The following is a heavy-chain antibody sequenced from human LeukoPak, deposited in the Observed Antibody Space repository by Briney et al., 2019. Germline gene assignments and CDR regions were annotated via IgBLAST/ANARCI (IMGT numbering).Heavy chain of an antibody. CDR2: ISGSGGST. CDR3: AKDAVGSSGTKYYYYGMDV. Sequence: GGSLRLSCAASGFTFSSYATSWGRQAPGKGLEGVSAISGSGGSTYYADSVKGRFTISRDNSKNTLYLQMNSLRAEDTAVYYCAKDAVGSSGTKYYYYGMDVWGKGTTVTVSS. V-gene: IGHV3-23*01. CDR1: GFTFSSYA. D-gene: IGHD3-22*01. J-gene: IGHJ6*04.